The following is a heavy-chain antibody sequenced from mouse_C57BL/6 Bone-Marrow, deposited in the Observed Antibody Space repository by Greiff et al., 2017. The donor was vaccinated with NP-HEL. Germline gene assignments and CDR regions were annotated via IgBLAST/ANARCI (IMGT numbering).Heavy chain of an antibody. CDR2: INPNNGGT. J-gene: IGHJ4*01. D-gene: IGHD4-1*01. Sequence: EVQLQQSGPELVKPGASVKIPCKASGYTFTDYNMDWVKQSHGKSLEWIGDINPNNGGTIYNQKFKGKATLTVDKSSSTAYMELRSLTSEDTAVYYCERWRETGTFYAMDYWGQGTSVTVTS. CDR3: ERWRETGTFYAMDY. CDR1: GYTFTDYN. V-gene: IGHV1-18*01.